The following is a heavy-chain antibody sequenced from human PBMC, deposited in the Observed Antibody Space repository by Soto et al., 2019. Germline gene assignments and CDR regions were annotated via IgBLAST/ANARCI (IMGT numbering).Heavy chain of an antibody. D-gene: IGHD6-6*01. CDR2: INPGNGDR. V-gene: IGHV1-3*01. J-gene: IGHJ6*03. CDR1: GYTFTTYP. Sequence: ASVKVSCKASGYTFTTYPIHWVRQAPGQGLEWMGWINPGNGDRDYLQKFQGRVTITRDTSISTAYMELSRLRSDDTAVYYCARGAYSSSSYYYYYYMDVWGKGTTVTVSS. CDR3: ARGAYSSSSYYYYYYMDV.